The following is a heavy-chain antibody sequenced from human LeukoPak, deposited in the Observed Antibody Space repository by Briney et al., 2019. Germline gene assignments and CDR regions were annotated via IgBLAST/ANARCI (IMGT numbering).Heavy chain of an antibody. CDR2: INTNTGNP. CDR3: ARGDCSSTSCFLYLL. D-gene: IGHD2-2*01. Sequence: ASVKVSCKASGYTFTSYAMNWVRQAPGQGLEWMGWINTNTGNPTYAQGFTGRFVFSLDTSVGTAYLQISSLKAEDTAVYYCARGDCSSTSCFLYLLWGQGTLVTVSS. J-gene: IGHJ4*02. V-gene: IGHV7-4-1*02. CDR1: GYTFTSYA.